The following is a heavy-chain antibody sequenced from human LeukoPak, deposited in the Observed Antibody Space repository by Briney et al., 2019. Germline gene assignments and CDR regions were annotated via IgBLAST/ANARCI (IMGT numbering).Heavy chain of an antibody. J-gene: IGHJ4*02. CDR3: ARGDIVPDY. Sequence: PSQTLSLTCSVSGGSVSSNNHYWTWIRQPPGKGLEWIGYISYSGNTYYNPSLKSRIIISVDTSKNQFSLKLSSVTAADTAVYYCARGDIVPDYWGQGTLVTVSS. D-gene: IGHD2-8*01. CDR2: ISYSGNT. CDR1: GGSVSSNNHY. V-gene: IGHV4-30-4*01.